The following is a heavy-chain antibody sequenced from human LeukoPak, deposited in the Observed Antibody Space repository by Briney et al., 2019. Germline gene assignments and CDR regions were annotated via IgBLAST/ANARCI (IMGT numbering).Heavy chain of an antibody. Sequence: PSGTLSLTCAVSGGSISSSSYYWGWIRQPPGKGLEWIGSIYYSGSTYYNPSLKSRVTISVDTSKNQFSLKLSSVTAADTAVYYCARKNTIFGVVIINYFDYWGQGTLVTVSS. CDR3: ARKNTIFGVVIINYFDY. V-gene: IGHV4-39*01. J-gene: IGHJ4*02. D-gene: IGHD3-3*01. CDR1: GGSISSSSYY. CDR2: IYYSGST.